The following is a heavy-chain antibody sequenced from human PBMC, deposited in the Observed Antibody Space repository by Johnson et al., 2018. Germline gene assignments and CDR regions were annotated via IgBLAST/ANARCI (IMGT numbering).Heavy chain of an antibody. V-gene: IGHV3-73*01. CDR3: AGDLLVGATDLFQH. J-gene: IGHJ1*01. Sequence: VQLVESGGDLVQPGGSLRLSCAASGFILSQYWMTWVRQASGKGLEWVVRIRSKTNSYATAYAASGGGRFTISRDDSENTAYLQMNSLRAGDTAVYYCAGDLLVGATDLFQHWGQGTLVTVSS. CDR1: GFILSQYW. D-gene: IGHD1-26*01. CDR2: IRSKTNSYAT.